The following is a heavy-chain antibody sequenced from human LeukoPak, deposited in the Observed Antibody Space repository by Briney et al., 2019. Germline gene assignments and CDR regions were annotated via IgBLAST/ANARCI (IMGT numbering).Heavy chain of an antibody. J-gene: IGHJ4*02. D-gene: IGHD4-17*01. CDR3: ARDDYGDYLWYFDY. CDR2: ISSSSSYI. CDR1: GFTFSSYS. Sequence: GGSLRLSCAASGFTFSSYSMTWVRQAPGKGLEWVSSISSSSSYIYYADSVKGRFTISRDNAKNSLYPQMNSLRAEDTAVYYCARDDYGDYLWYFDYWGQGTLVTVSS. V-gene: IGHV3-21*01.